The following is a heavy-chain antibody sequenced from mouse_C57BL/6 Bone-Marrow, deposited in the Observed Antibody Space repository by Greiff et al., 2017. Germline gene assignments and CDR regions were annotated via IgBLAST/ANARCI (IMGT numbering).Heavy chain of an antibody. CDR2: INPNNGGT. Sequence: EVQLVESGPELVKPGASVKIPCKASGYTFTDYNMDWVKQSHGKSLEWIGDINPNNGGTIYNQKFKGKATLTVDKSSSTAYMERRSLTSEDTAVYYCARSEGVLRGAYWGQGTLVTVSA. J-gene: IGHJ3*01. CDR3: ARSEGVLRGAY. CDR1: GYTFTDYN. D-gene: IGHD1-1*01. V-gene: IGHV1-18*01.